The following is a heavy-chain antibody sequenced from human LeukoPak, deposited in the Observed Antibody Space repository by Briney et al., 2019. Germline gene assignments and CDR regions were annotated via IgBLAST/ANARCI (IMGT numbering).Heavy chain of an antibody. D-gene: IGHD3-10*01. J-gene: IGHJ4*02. CDR1: GFTFSSSA. CDR2: VSISGGSA. V-gene: IGHV3-23*01. CDR3: AKGAYYHGSGRYFDY. Sequence: GGSLRLSCAASGFTFSSSAMTWVRQALGKGLEWVSDVSISGGSAYYADSVKGRFTISRDNSKNTLFLQMNSLRADDTAVYYCAKGAYYHGSGRYFDYWGQGTLVTVSS.